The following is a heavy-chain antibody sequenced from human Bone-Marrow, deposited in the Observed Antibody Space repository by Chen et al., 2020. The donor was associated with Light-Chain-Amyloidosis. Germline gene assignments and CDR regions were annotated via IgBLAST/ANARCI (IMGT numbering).Heavy chain of an antibody. J-gene: IGHJ6*02. V-gene: IGHV3-33*08. D-gene: IGHD3-3*01. Sequence: QVQLVESGGGVVQPGRSLRLSCAASGFTFSSYGMHWVRQAPGKGLEWVAVIWYDGSNKYYADSVKGRFTISRDNSKNTLYLRMNSLRAEDTAVYYCARENYDPYYYGMDVWGQGTTVTVSS. CDR3: ARENYDPYYYGMDV. CDR1: GFTFSSYG. CDR2: IWYDGSNK.